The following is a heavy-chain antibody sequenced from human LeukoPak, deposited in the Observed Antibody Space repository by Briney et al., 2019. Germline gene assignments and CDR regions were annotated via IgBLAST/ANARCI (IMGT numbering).Heavy chain of an antibody. Sequence: PSQTLSLTCTVSGGSISSYYWSRIRQPPGKGLEWIGYIYYSGSTNYNPSLKSRVTISVDTSKNQFSLKLSSVTAADTAVYYCARDFYDILTGNDAFDIWGQGAMVTVSS. CDR2: IYYSGST. D-gene: IGHD3-9*01. V-gene: IGHV4-59*01. CDR1: GGSISSYY. CDR3: ARDFYDILTGNDAFDI. J-gene: IGHJ3*02.